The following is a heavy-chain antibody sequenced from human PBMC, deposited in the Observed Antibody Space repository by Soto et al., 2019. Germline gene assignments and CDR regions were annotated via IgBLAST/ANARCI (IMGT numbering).Heavy chain of an antibody. V-gene: IGHV4-59*01. Sequence: ETLSLTCTVSGGSIISGYWSWIRQPPGKGLEWIGYISYSGNTNYNPSLKSRVTMSVDTPKNQFSLRLSSVTTADTAVYYCAGLRGYAGSPIDYWGQGTLVTVS. D-gene: IGHD2-15*01. CDR3: AGLRGYAGSPIDY. CDR2: ISYSGNT. CDR1: GGSIISGY. J-gene: IGHJ4*02.